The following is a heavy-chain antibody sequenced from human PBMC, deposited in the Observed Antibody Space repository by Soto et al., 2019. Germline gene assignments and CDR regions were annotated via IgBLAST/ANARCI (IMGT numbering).Heavy chain of an antibody. J-gene: IGHJ5*02. CDR3: AREAYYYDSSGYYH. Sequence: VGSLRLSCAASGFTFSSYSMNWVRQAPGKGLEWVSSISSSSSYIYYADSVKGRFTISRDNAKNSLYLQMNSLRAEDTAVYYCAREAYYYDSSGYYHWGQGTPVTVSS. CDR1: GFTFSSYS. D-gene: IGHD3-22*01. CDR2: ISSSSSYI. V-gene: IGHV3-21*01.